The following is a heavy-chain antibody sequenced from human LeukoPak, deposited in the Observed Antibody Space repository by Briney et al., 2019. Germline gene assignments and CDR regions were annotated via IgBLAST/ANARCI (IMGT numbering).Heavy chain of an antibody. Sequence: GGSLRLSCAASGFTSKDAWMNWVRQAPGRGLEWVGRIKSNPDGGTTDYAAPVKGRFTISRDDSKNTLYLQMNSLKTEDTALYYCTTYYYDSTSDFAYWGQGTLVTVSS. CDR1: GFTSKDAW. CDR2: IKSNPDGGTT. CDR3: TTYYYDSTSDFAY. J-gene: IGHJ4*02. V-gene: IGHV3-15*01. D-gene: IGHD3-22*01.